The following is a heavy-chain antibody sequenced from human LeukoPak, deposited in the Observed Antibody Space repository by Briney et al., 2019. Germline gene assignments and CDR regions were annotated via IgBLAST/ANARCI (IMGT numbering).Heavy chain of an antibody. V-gene: IGHV1-69*02. D-gene: IGHD4-17*01. Sequence: SVKVSFKASGGTFTSHTFSWGRQAPGQGLEWMGRIIPILGIANYAQKFQGRVTITADKSTSTAYMELSSLRSEDTAVYYCAEHNYGDYDVFDYWGQGTLVTVSS. J-gene: IGHJ4*02. CDR3: AEHNYGDYDVFDY. CDR2: IIPILGIA. CDR1: GGTFTSHT.